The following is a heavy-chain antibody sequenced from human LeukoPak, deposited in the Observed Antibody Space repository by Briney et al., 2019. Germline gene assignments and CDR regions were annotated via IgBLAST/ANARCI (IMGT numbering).Heavy chain of an antibody. CDR2: IYYSGST. Sequence: SETLSLTCTVSGGSISSYYWGWIRQPPGKGLEWIGSIYYSGSTYYNPSLKSRVTISVDTSKNQFSLKLSSVTAADTAVYYCASLYYDFWSGHPKYYYYYYMDVWGKGTTVTVSS. D-gene: IGHD3-3*01. V-gene: IGHV4-39*07. J-gene: IGHJ6*03. CDR3: ASLYYDFWSGHPKYYYYYYMDV. CDR1: GGSISSYY.